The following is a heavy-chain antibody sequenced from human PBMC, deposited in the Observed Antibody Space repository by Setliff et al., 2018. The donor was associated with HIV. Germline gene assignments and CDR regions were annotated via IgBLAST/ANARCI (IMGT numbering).Heavy chain of an antibody. CDR3: ARAHFLVAMTRNWFDP. CDR1: GGTFSSYA. J-gene: IGHJ5*02. D-gene: IGHD5-12*01. CDR2: IIPMFGTL. V-gene: IGHV1-69*05. Sequence: GASVKVSCKASGGTFSSYAINWVRQAPGQGLQWMGGIIPMFGTLNFAQKFQGRVTISTDDSTSTAYMELNSLRSEDTAVYYCARAHFLVAMTRNWFDPWGQGTLVTVSS.